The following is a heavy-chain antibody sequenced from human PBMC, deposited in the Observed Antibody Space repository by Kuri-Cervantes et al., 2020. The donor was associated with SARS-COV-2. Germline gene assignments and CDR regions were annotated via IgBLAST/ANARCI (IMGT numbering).Heavy chain of an antibody. V-gene: IGHV3-30-3*01. CDR3: ARVEGSGSYTY. D-gene: IGHD3-10*01. J-gene: IGHJ4*02. CDR1: GFTFSSYA. CDR2: ISYDGSNK. Sequence: GGSLRLSCAASGFTFSSYAMSWVRQAPGKGLEWVAVISYDGSNKYYADSVKGRFTISRDNSKNTLYLQMNSLRAEDTAVYYCARVEGSGSYTYWGQGTLVTVSS.